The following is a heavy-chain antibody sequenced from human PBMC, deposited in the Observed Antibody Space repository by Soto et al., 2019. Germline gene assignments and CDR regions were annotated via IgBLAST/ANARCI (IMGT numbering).Heavy chain of an antibody. V-gene: IGHV3-48*01. CDR3: AKLQLSSTKSDYESYGIDA. Sequence: GGSLRLSCAASGFTFSIYSMNWVRQAPGKGLEWVSYIMPGSSHIFYADSVKGRFTISRDNAKNSLYLQMNSLRAEDTAMYYCAKLQLSSTKSDYESYGIDACAQHATVPVS. CDR1: GFTFSIYS. D-gene: IGHD5-18*01. CDR2: IMPGSSHI. J-gene: IGHJ6*02.